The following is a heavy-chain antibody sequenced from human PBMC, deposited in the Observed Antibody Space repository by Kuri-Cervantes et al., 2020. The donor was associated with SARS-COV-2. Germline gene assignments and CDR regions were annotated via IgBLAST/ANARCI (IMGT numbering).Heavy chain of an antibody. Sequence: GESLKISCAASGFTFSSYGMHWVRQAPGKGLEWVAFIRYDGSNKYYADSVKGRFTISRDNAKNSLYLQMNSLRAEDTAVYYCAREIWYSSSLHYFDYWGQGTLVTVSS. CDR1: GFTFSSYG. CDR3: AREIWYSSSLHYFDY. D-gene: IGHD6-13*01. J-gene: IGHJ4*02. V-gene: IGHV3-30*02. CDR2: IRYDGSNK.